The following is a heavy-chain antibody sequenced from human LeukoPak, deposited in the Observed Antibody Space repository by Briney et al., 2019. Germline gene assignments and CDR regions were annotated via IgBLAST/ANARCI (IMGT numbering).Heavy chain of an antibody. CDR3: ARDTVTTWFNYYYGMDV. J-gene: IGHJ6*02. V-gene: IGHV3-33*01. CDR2: IWYDGSNK. D-gene: IGHD4-11*01. Sequence: GSLRLSCAASGFTFSSYGMHWVRQAPGKGLEWVAVIWYDGSNKYYADSVKGRFTISRDNSKNTLYLQMNSLRAEDTAVYYCARDTVTTWFNYYYGMDVWGQGTTVTVSS. CDR1: GFTFSSYG.